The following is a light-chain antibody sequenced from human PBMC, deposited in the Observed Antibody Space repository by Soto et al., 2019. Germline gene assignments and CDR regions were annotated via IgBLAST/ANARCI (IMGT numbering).Light chain of an antibody. Sequence: QSVLTQPASVSGSPEQSITISCTGTSSDVGSYNLVSWYQQHPGKAPKLLIYEGNKRPSGVSNRFSASKSGNTASLKISGLQAEDEADYYCCSDAGSNTSSYVFGTGTKLTVL. J-gene: IGLJ1*01. V-gene: IGLV2-23*01. CDR1: SSDVGSYNL. CDR3: CSDAGSNTSSYV. CDR2: EGN.